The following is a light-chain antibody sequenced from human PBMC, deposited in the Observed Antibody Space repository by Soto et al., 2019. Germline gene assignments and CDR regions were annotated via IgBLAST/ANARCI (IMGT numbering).Light chain of an antibody. V-gene: IGLV2-14*03. J-gene: IGLJ1*01. CDR3: NSWTTSSTPLYV. CDR1: SSDIGGYNH. Sequence: QSALTQPASVSGSPWQSISISCTGTSSDIGGYNHVSWYQQHPGKAPKLMIYDVSNRPSGVSNRFSGSKSGNTASLTISGLQAEDEADYYRNSWTTSSTPLYVFGTGTKATVL. CDR2: DVS.